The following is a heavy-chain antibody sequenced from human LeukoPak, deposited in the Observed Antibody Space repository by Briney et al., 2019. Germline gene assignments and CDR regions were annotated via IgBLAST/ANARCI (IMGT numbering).Heavy chain of an antibody. CDR1: DGSISNYY. V-gene: IGHV4-59*08. J-gene: IGHJ4*02. Sequence: SETLSLTCTVSDGSISNYYWTWIRQPPGKGLEWIGYIYYSGSTKYNPYLKSRVTISLETPKTQFSLTLTSVTAADTAVYYCASVGYYGSGSYRIYFDYWGQGTLVTVSS. CDR3: ASVGYYGSGSYRIYFDY. CDR2: IYYSGST. D-gene: IGHD3-10*01.